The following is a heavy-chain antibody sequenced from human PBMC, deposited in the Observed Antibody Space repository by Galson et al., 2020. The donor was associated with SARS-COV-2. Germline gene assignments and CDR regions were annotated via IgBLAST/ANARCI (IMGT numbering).Heavy chain of an antibody. D-gene: IGHD3-10*01. J-gene: IGHJ6*03. V-gene: IGHV4-34*01. CDR3: ARGHRGVVPSPVLGLGPFYSYYYMDV. CDR1: GGSFSGYS. CDR2: VSVGGNT. Sequence: SETLSLTCAVYGGSFSGYSWTWMRLPPGRGLEWIGEVSVGGNTNYSPSLSSRVTISVDTSKNQFSLKLRSVTAADTALYYCARGHRGVVPSPVLGLGPFYSYYYMDVWAKGTTVTVSS.